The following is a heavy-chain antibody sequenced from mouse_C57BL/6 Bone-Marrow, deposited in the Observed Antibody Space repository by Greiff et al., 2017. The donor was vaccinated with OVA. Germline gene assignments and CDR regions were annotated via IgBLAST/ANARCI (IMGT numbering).Heavy chain of an antibody. Sequence: QVQLQQPGAELVKPGASVKMSCKASGYTFTSYWITWVKQRPGQGLEWIGMIHPNSGSTNYNEKFKSKATLTVDKSSSTAYMQLSSLTSEDSAVYYCARRDGNYVRYFDYWGQGTTLTVSS. J-gene: IGHJ2*01. CDR2: IHPNSGST. V-gene: IGHV1-64*01. CDR1: GYTFTSYW. CDR3: ARRDGNYVRYFDY. D-gene: IGHD2-1*01.